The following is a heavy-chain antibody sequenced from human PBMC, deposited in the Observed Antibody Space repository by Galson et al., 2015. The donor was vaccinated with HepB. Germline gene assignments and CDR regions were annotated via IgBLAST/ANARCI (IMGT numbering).Heavy chain of an antibody. J-gene: IGHJ5*02. D-gene: IGHD3-3*01. CDR3: ARDARHRPILFDP. Sequence: SLRLSCADSQLVLGDYWMSWVRQAPGKGLEWVACTNQDGSEKNYVDSVKGRFTISGDNARNSLFPQMNTLRVEDTAVYYCARDARHRPILFDPWGQGTLVTVSS. V-gene: IGHV3-7*03. CDR1: QLVLGDYW. CDR2: TNQDGSEK.